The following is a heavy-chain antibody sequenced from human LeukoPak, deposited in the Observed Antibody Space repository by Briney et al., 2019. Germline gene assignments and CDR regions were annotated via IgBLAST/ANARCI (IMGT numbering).Heavy chain of an antibody. CDR1: GGSISSSSYY. J-gene: IGHJ6*03. CDR3: ARSQRLRQSYYYYMDV. V-gene: IGHV4-39*07. D-gene: IGHD6-25*01. CDR2: IYYSGST. Sequence: SETLSLTCTVSGGSISSSSYYWGWIRQPPGKGLEWIGSIYYSGSTNYNPSLKSRVTISVDTSKNQFSLKLSSVTAADTAVYYCARSQRLRQSYYYYMDVWGKGATVTISS.